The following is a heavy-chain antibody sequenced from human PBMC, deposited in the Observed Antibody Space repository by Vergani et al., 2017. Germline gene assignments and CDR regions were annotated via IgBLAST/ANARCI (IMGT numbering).Heavy chain of an antibody. Sequence: SPRPPFASSSLPPSRSGIHSVRQAHRQGRGWVAVISYDGSNKYYADSVKGRFTSSRDNSKNTLYLQMNSLRAEDTAVYYCAKDRGWLPTSCYFDYWGQGTLVTVSS. CDR3: AKDRGWLPTSCYFDY. CDR2: ISYDGSNK. J-gene: IGHJ4*02. CDR1: SLPPSRSG. D-gene: IGHD5-24*01. V-gene: IGHV3-30*18.